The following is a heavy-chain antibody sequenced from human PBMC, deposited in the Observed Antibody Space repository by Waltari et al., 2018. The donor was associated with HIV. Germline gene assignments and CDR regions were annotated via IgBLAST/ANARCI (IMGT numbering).Heavy chain of an antibody. Sequence: EVQLVESGGGWVQHGGSLRLSCAASGFTFSSHWLSWVRQAPGKGLEWVANIEQDGSEKYYVDSVKGRFTISRDNAKNSLYLQMNSLRAEDTAVYYCARDLYSSGWGYFDYWGQGTLVTVSS. D-gene: IGHD6-19*01. J-gene: IGHJ4*02. CDR1: GFTFSSHW. V-gene: IGHV3-7*01. CDR2: IEQDGSEK. CDR3: ARDLYSSGWGYFDY.